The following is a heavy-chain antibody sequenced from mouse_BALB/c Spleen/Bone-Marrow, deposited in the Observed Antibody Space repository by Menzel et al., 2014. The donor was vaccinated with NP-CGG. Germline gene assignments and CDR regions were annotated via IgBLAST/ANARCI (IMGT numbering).Heavy chain of an antibody. Sequence: QVQLKESGPELVKPGASVRISCKASGYIFTSYYIHWVKQRPGQGLEWIGWIYPGNVNTMYNEKFKGKATLTADKSSSTSYMQLSSLTSEDSAVYFCARSGYGSYFDYWGQGTTLTVSS. CDR3: ARSGYGSYFDY. D-gene: IGHD1-1*01. CDR1: GYIFTSYY. CDR2: IYPGNVNT. V-gene: IGHV1S56*01. J-gene: IGHJ2*01.